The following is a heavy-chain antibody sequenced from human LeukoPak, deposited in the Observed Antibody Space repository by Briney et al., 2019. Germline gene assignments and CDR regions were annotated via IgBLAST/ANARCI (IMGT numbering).Heavy chain of an antibody. V-gene: IGHV3-23*01. CDR3: AKSEDSSGWPSYFDY. D-gene: IGHD6-19*01. CDR1: GFTFSSYA. J-gene: IGHJ4*02. Sequence: GGSLRLSCAASGFTFSSYAMSWVRQAPGKGLEWVSAISGSGGSTYYADSVKGRFTISRDTSKNTLYLQTNSLRADDTAVYYCAKSEDSSGWPSYFDYWGQGALVAVSS. CDR2: ISGSGGST.